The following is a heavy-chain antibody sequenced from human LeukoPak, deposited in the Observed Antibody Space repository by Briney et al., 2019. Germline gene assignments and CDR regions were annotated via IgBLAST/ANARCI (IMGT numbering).Heavy chain of an antibody. Sequence: QTGGSLRLSCAASGFTFSSYWMPWVRQAPGKGLVWVSRISSGGSGTTYADPVKGRFTNSRDHAKNTLYLQMNSLRAEDTAVYYCARNAPNSSGYVILDYWGQGTLVTVSS. CDR1: GFTFSSYW. D-gene: IGHD3-22*01. J-gene: IGHJ4*02. CDR2: ISSGGSGT. CDR3: ARNAPNSSGYVILDY. V-gene: IGHV3-74*01.